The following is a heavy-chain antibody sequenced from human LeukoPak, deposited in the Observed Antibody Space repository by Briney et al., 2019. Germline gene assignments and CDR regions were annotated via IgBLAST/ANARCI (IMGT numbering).Heavy chain of an antibody. V-gene: IGHV3-23*01. D-gene: IGHD2-2*01. CDR2: ISGSGGGT. CDR1: GFTFSTYA. CDR3: ASSPSFYCSSTSCPSQH. J-gene: IGHJ1*01. Sequence: GGSLRLSCAASGFTFSTYAMSWVRQAAGKGLEWVSLISGSGGGTYYADSVKGRFTISRDNSKNTLYLQLNSLRVEDTAVYYCASSPSFYCSSTSCPSQHWGQGTLVTVSS.